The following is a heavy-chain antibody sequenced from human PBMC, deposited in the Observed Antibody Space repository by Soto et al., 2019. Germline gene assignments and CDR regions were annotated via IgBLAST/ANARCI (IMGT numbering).Heavy chain of an antibody. Sequence: QVQLVQSGAEVKKPGASVKVSCKASGYTFTSYGISWVRQAPGHGLEWMGWISAYNGNTNYAQKLQGRVTMTTDTSTSTADMELRSLRSDETAVYYCARDSISTGHYYYYGMDVWGEGTTVTVSS. CDR2: ISAYNGNT. CDR3: ARDSISTGHYYYYGMDV. V-gene: IGHV1-18*04. J-gene: IGHJ6*04. D-gene: IGHD6-6*01. CDR1: GYTFTSYG.